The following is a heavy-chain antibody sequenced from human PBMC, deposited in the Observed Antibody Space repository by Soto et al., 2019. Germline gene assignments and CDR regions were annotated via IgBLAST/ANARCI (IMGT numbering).Heavy chain of an antibody. D-gene: IGHD6-13*01. CDR1: GDSVSSNSAA. V-gene: IGHV6-1*01. Sequence: SQTLSLTCAISGDSVSSNSAAWNWIRQSPSRGLEWLGRTYYRSKWYNDYAVSVKSRITINPDTSKNQFSLQLNSVTPEDTAVYYCASTNGRIAAAGTYYYCGMDVWGQGTTVTVSS. J-gene: IGHJ6*02. CDR3: ASTNGRIAAAGTYYYCGMDV. CDR2: TYYRSKWYN.